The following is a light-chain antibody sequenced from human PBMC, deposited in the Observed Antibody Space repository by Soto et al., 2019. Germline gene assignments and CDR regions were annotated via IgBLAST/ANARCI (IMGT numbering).Light chain of an antibody. CDR1: QSVNSN. V-gene: IGKV3-15*01. CDR3: QQYNNWAET. J-gene: IGKJ1*01. CDR2: GAS. Sequence: EIVMTQSPATLSVSPGERATLSCRASQSVNSNLAWYQQKPGQAPRLLIYGASTRATTIPARFSGSGSGTEFTLTISSLQSEDFAVYYCQQYNNWAETFGQGTKV.